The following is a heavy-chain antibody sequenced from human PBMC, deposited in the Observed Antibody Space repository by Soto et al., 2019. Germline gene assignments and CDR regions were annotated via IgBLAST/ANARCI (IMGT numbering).Heavy chain of an antibody. J-gene: IGHJ3*02. CDR1: GGSISSSSYY. CDR2: IYYSGST. D-gene: IGHD5-12*01. V-gene: IGHV4-39*01. CDR3: ARQERRDGYNYAFDI. Sequence: SETLSLTCTVSGGSISSSSYYWGWIRQPPGKGLEWIGSIYYSGSTYYNPSLKSRVTISVDTSKNRFSVKLSSVTAADTAVYYCARQERRDGYNYAFDIWGQGTMVTVSS.